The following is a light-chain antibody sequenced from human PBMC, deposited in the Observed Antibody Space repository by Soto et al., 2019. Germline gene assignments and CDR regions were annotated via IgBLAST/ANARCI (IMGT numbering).Light chain of an antibody. J-gene: IGLJ1*01. CDR3: RSYTGSSTYV. CDR1: SSDVGGYNY. Sequence: LTQPASVSGSPGQSITISCTGTSSDVGGYNYVSWYQQYPGKAPKLMIYDVSNRPSGVSNRFSGSKSGNTASLTISGLQAEDESDYYSRSYTGSSTYVFGTGNKVTVL. V-gene: IGLV2-14*01. CDR2: DVS.